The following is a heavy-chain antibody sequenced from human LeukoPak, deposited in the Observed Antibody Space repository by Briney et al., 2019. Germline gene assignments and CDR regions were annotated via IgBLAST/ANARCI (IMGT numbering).Heavy chain of an antibody. V-gene: IGHV2-5*02. J-gene: IGHJ4*02. CDR3: AHSRENNSGDYVLPFDY. CDR2: IYWDDDK. CDR1: GFSLSTSGVG. Sequence: SGPTLVKPTQTLTLTCTFSGFSLSTSGVGVGWIRQPPGKALEWLALIYWDDDKRYSPSLKSRLTITKDTSKNQVVLTMTNMDPVDTATYYCAHSRENNSGDYVLPFDYWGQGTLVTVSS. D-gene: IGHD4-17*01.